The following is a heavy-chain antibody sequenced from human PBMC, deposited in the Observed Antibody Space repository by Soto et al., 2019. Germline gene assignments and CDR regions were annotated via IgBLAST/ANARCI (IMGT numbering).Heavy chain of an antibody. V-gene: IGHV4-59*01. J-gene: IGHJ5*02. CDR1: GGSISSYY. CDR3: ARFFLPLVDIVATIMLGWFDP. Sequence: SETLSLTCTVSGGSISSYYWSWIRQPPGKGLEWIGYIYYSGSTNYNPSLKSRVTISVDTSKNQFSLKLSSVTAADTAVYYCARFFLPLVDIVATIMLGWFDPWGQGTLVTVSS. D-gene: IGHD5-12*01. CDR2: IYYSGST.